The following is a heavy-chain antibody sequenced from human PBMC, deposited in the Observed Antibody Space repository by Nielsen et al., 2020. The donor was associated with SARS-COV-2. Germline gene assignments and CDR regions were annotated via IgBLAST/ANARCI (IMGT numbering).Heavy chain of an antibody. CDR1: EVTFRSHD. D-gene: IGHD6-19*01. CDR2: IWYDGSNK. J-gene: IGHJ4*02. CDR3: AREMYSSGWD. V-gene: IGHV3-33*01. Sequence: GESLKISCAASEVTFRSHDMQWVRQAPGKGLECVARIWYDGSNKYYADSVKGRFTISRDNSKNTVYLQMNSLRGDDTAVYYRAREMYSSGWDWGQGTQVTVSS.